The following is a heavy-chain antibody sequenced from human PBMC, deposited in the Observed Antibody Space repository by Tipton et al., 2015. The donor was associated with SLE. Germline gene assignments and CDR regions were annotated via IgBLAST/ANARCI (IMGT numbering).Heavy chain of an antibody. CDR2: INHSGGT. CDR1: GGSFSGYY. D-gene: IGHD1-26*01. CDR3: ARQHSGGATDT. J-gene: IGHJ5*02. V-gene: IGHV4-34*09. Sequence: TLSLTCAVYGGSFSGYYWSWIRQPPGKGLEWIGEINHSGGTNYNPSLKSRVTISRDTSKNQFSLNVNSVTAADTAVYYCARQHSGGATDTWGQGTLVTVSS.